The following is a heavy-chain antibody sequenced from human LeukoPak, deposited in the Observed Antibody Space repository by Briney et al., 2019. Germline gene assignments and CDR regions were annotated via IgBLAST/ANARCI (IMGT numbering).Heavy chain of an antibody. CDR1: GGSISSYY. CDR2: IYSSGGT. D-gene: IGHD3-10*01. V-gene: IGHV4-4*07. Sequence: PSETLSLTCTVSGGSISSYYWSWIRQPAGKGLEWIGRIYSSGGTDYNPSLKSRVTMSVDTSKNQFSLKLSSVTAADTAVYYCARVHVVRGVIINWGQGALVTVSS. CDR3: ARVHVVRGVIIN. J-gene: IGHJ4*02.